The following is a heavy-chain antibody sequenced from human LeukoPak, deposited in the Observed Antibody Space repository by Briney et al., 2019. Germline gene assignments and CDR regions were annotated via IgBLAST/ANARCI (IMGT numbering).Heavy chain of an antibody. CDR3: ARVRKYCSGGSCYSVSGY. V-gene: IGHV4-34*01. Sequence: DPSETLSLTRAVYGGSFSGYYWSWIRQPPGKGLEWIGEINHSGSTNYNPSLKSRVTISVDTSKNQFSLKLSSVTAADTAVYYCARVRKYCSGGSCYSVSGYWGQGTLVTVSS. J-gene: IGHJ4*02. CDR2: INHSGST. CDR1: GGSFSGYY. D-gene: IGHD2-15*01.